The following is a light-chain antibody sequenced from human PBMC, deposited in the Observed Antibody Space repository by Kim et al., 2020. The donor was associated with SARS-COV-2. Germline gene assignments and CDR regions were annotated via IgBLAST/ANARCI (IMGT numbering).Light chain of an antibody. CDR1: QSVDRW. CDR3: QQYSTYSYS. V-gene: IGKV1-5*01. J-gene: IGKJ2*03. CDR2: DAT. Sequence: SAARGDRVSINCRASQSVDRWLAWYQQRPGKAPKLLIYDATDLKSGVPSRFSGRGSGTEFTLTITSLQPDDFGTYYCQQYSTYSYSLGQGTKLEI.